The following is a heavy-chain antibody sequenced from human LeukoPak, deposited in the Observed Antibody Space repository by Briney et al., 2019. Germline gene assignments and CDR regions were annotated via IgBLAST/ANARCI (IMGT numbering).Heavy chain of an antibody. Sequence: PGGSLRLSCTASGLTLSNHYMTWIRQAPGKGLEYLSYLSQTGSDIFYADSVKGRFSVSRDNAKNSLYLQMNSLRADDTAVYYCTRGHWGLDYWGLGTLVTVSS. D-gene: IGHD7-27*01. CDR2: LSQTGSDI. V-gene: IGHV3-11*01. J-gene: IGHJ4*02. CDR3: TRGHWGLDY. CDR1: GLTLSNHY.